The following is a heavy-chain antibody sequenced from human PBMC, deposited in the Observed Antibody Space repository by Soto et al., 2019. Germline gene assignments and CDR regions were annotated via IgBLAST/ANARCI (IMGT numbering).Heavy chain of an antibody. J-gene: IGHJ4*02. CDR2: IYYSGST. Sequence: SETLSLTCTVSGGSVSSGGYYWSWIRQHPGKGLEWIGYIYYSGSTYYNPSLKSRVTISVDTSKNQFSLKLSSVTAADTAVYYCARAGCSSTSCLDYWGQGTLVTVSS. CDR3: ARAGCSSTSCLDY. CDR1: GGSVSSGGYY. D-gene: IGHD2-2*01. V-gene: IGHV4-31*03.